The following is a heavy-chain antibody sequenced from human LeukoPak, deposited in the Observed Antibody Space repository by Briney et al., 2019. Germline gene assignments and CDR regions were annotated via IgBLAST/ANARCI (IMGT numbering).Heavy chain of an antibody. CDR2: ISWNSGSI. Sequence: PGGSLRLSCAASGFTFDDYAMHWVRQAPGKGLEWVSGISWNSGSIAYADSVKGRFTISRDNAKNSLYLQMNSLGAEDTALYYCAKDMDSYVEMAAVDWGQGTLVTVSS. CDR1: GFTFDDYA. CDR3: AKDMDSYVEMAAVD. J-gene: IGHJ4*02. D-gene: IGHD5-24*01. V-gene: IGHV3-9*01.